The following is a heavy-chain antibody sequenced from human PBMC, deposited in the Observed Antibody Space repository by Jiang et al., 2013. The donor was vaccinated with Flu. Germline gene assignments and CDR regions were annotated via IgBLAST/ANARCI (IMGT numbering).Heavy chain of an antibody. CDR1: GFTFSSYA. D-gene: IGHD4-17*01. V-gene: IGHV3-30-3*01. CDR2: ISYDGSRK. J-gene: IGHJ3*02. Sequence: QLVESGGGVVQPGGSLRLSCAASGFTFSSYAMHWVRQAPGKGPEWVAIISYDGSRKYYGDSVKGRFTISRDNSKNTLFLQMNSLRAEDTAVYYCARGKDFGDLNDAFNIWGQGTMVTVSS. CDR3: ARGKDFGDLNDAFNI.